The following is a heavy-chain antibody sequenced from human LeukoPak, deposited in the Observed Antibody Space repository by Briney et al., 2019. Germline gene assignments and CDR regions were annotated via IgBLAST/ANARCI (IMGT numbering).Heavy chain of an antibody. CDR1: GFTFSSYS. CDR2: ITASSTAM. J-gene: IGHJ4*02. CDR3: ASSGSYRFDY. D-gene: IGHD1-26*01. Sequence: GGSLRLSCAASGFTFSSYSMNWVRQAPGKGLEWVPHITASSTAMFYADSVKGRFTISRDNAKNSLYLQMNSLRDEDTAVYYCASSGSYRFDYWGQGTLVTVSS. V-gene: IGHV3-48*02.